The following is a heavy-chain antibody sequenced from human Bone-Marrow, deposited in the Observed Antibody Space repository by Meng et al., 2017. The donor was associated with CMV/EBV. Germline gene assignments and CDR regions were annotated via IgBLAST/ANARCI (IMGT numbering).Heavy chain of an antibody. Sequence: ASVKVSCKASGYTFTSYDINWVRQATGQGLEWMGWMNPNSGNTGYAQKFQGRVTITRNTSISPAYMELSSLRSEDTAVYYCARGCWGGSGSYIYYYYYGMDVWGQGTTVTVYS. V-gene: IGHV1-8*03. CDR1: GYTFTSYD. CDR2: MNPNSGNT. J-gene: IGHJ6*02. D-gene: IGHD3-10*01. CDR3: ARGCWGGSGSYIYYYYYGMDV.